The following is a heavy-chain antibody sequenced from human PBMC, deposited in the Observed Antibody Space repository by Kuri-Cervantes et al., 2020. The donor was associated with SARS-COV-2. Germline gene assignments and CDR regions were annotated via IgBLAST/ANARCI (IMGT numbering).Heavy chain of an antibody. CDR1: GGTFSSYA. J-gene: IGHJ4*02. Sequence: SVKVSCKASGGTFSSYAISWVRQAPGQGLEWMGGIIPIFGTANYAQKFQGRVTITADTSTSTAYVELSSLRSEDTAVYHCARETSRTSGTGYYFDYWGQGTLVTVSS. CDR2: IIPIFGTA. D-gene: IGHD6-19*01. CDR3: ARETSRTSGTGYYFDY. V-gene: IGHV1-69*06.